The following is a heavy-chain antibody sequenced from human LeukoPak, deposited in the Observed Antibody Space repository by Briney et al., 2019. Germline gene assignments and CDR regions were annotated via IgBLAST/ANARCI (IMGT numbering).Heavy chain of an antibody. V-gene: IGHV3-23*01. D-gene: IGHD4-17*01. CDR3: AKTDYGDYYYFDY. Sequence: GGSLRLSCAASGFTFSSYSMNWVRQAPGKGLEWVSAISGSGGSTYYADSVKGRFTISRDNSKNTLYLQMNSLRAEDTAVYYCAKTDYGDYYYFDYWGQGTLVTVSS. CDR1: GFTFSSYS. J-gene: IGHJ4*02. CDR2: ISGSGGST.